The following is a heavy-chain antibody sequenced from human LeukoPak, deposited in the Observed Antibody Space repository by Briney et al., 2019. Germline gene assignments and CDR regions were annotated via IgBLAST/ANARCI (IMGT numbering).Heavy chain of an antibody. Sequence: ASVKVSCKASGYTFTSYYMHWVRQAPGQGLEWMGIINPSGVSTSYAQKFQGRVTMTRDMSTSTVYMELSSLRSEDTAVYYCARAKYSSSSAYYYYYMDVWGKGTTVTVSS. V-gene: IGHV1-46*01. CDR3: ARAKYSSSSAYYYYYMDV. D-gene: IGHD6-6*01. CDR2: INPSGVST. CDR1: GYTFTSYY. J-gene: IGHJ6*03.